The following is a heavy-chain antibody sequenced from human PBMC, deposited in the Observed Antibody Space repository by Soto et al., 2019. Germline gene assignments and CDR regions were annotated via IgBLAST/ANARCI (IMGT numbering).Heavy chain of an antibody. CDR2: ISGSGGST. Sequence: GGSLILSCAASAFTFSSYAMSWVRQAPGKGLEWVSAISGSGGSTYYANSVKARFTISRDNSKAPLYLQMNSLSAEHTAVYYCAKETTGTFSSWFDPWGQGTLVTVSS. J-gene: IGHJ5*02. V-gene: IGHV3-23*01. D-gene: IGHD1-7*01. CDR3: AKETTGTFSSWFDP. CDR1: AFTFSSYA.